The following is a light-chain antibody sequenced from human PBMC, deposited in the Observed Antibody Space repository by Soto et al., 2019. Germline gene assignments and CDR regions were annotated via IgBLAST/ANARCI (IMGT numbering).Light chain of an antibody. J-gene: IGKJ5*01. V-gene: IGKV3-15*01. Sequence: VMTQSPATLSVSQGERATLSCRASQSVSSNLAWYQQKVGQAPRLLMYGASVRATGVPTRFSGSGSGTDFTLTISSLEPEDFAVYFCQQRSDWPPTFGQGTRLEIK. CDR1: QSVSSN. CDR3: QQRSDWPPT. CDR2: GAS.